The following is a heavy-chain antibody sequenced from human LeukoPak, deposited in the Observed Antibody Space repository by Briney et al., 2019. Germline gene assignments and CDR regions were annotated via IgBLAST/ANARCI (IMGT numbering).Heavy chain of an antibody. CDR3: AGCSSTSCYKTYYYYYYGMDV. CDR1: GFTFSSYG. CDR2: ISYDGSNK. Sequence: GRSLRLSCAASGFTFSSYGMHWVRQAPGKGLEWVAVISYDGSNKYYADSVKGRFTISRDNSKNTLYLQMNSLGAWDTAVYYCAGCSSTSCYKTYYYYYYGMDVWGQGTTVTVSS. D-gene: IGHD2-2*02. J-gene: IGHJ6*02. V-gene: IGHV3-30*03.